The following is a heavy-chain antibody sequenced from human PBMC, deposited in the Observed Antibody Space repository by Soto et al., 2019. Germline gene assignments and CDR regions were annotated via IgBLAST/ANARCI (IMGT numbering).Heavy chain of an antibody. CDR1: GFTFSSYS. Sequence: GGSLRLSCAASGFTFSSYSMNWVRQAPGKGLEWVSSISSSSSYIYYADSVKGRFTISRDNAKNSLYLQMNSLRAEDTAVYYCARDNDSSGVETGPTWGQGTMVPVSS. CDR3: ARDNDSSGVETGPT. CDR2: ISSSSSYI. J-gene: IGHJ3*01. D-gene: IGHD3-22*01. V-gene: IGHV3-21*01.